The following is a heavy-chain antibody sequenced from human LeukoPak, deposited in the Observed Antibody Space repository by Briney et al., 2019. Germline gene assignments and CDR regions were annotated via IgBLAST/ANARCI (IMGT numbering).Heavy chain of an antibody. V-gene: IGHV3-48*03. D-gene: IGHD4-11*01. Sequence: GGSLRLSCAASGFTFSNYEMNWVRQAPGKGLEWVSYISSSGSTISYADSVKGRFTISRDNAKNSLYLQMDSLRAEDTAVYYCARDQAYSFDYWGQGTLVTVSS. J-gene: IGHJ4*02. CDR3: ARDQAYSFDY. CDR1: GFTFSNYE. CDR2: ISSSGSTI.